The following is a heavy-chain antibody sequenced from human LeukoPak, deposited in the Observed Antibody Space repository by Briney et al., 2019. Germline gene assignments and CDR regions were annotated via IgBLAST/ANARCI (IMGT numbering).Heavy chain of an antibody. CDR1: GYTFTSYW. CDR2: RNPADSDT. Sequence: GESLKISCKGSGYTFTSYWIGWVRQMPGKGLEWMGLRNPADSDTRYSPSFQGQVTISVDKSVSTAYLEWSSLKASDTAMYYCARHVSSSRVAYDVWGQGTMVTVSS. V-gene: IGHV5-51*01. D-gene: IGHD2-2*01. CDR3: ARHVSSSRVAYDV. J-gene: IGHJ3*01.